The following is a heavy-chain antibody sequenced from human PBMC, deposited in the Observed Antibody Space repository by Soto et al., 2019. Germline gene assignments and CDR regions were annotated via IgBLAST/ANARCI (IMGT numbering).Heavy chain of an antibody. Sequence: EVQLVESGGALVQPGRSLRLSCAASGFTFYDYAMHWVRQAPGKGLEWVSGISWNSDNIGYAEYVKGRFTISRDNAKKSLYLQMNNLRSEDTAFYYCAKNPPFYYSGAFYHTFAFRGQGTLVTVSS. CDR1: GFTFYDYA. D-gene: IGHD2-15*01. CDR3: AKNPPFYYSGAFYHTFAF. J-gene: IGHJ4*02. V-gene: IGHV3-9*01. CDR2: ISWNSDNI.